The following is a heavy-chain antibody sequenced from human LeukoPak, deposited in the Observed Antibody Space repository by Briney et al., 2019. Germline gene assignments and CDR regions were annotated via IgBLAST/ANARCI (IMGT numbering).Heavy chain of an antibody. CDR1: GFMFNSYV. CDR2: INGGGGNT. J-gene: IGHJ4*02. Sequence: GGSLRLSCAASGFMFNSYVMSWVRQAPGKGLEWVSAINGGGGNTYYADSVKGRFTISRDNSKNTLYLQLNSLRPEDTAVYYCARDQLAYSGYDTLFDYWGQGTLVTVSS. D-gene: IGHD5-12*01. V-gene: IGHV3-23*01. CDR3: ARDQLAYSGYDTLFDY.